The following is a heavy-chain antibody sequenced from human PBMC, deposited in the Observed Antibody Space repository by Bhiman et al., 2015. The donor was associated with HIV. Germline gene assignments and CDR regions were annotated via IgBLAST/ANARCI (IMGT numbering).Heavy chain of an antibody. D-gene: IGHD1-7*01. Sequence: EVQLLESGGGLVQPGGSLRLSCAGSGFSFSSYALSWVRQAPGKGLEWVSSISSSSSYIYYADSVKGRFTISRDNAKNSLYLQMNSLRAEDTAVYYCAREPGGTTQGRFDYWGQGTLVTVSS. V-gene: IGHV3-21*03. J-gene: IGHJ4*02. CDR1: GFSFSSYA. CDR2: ISSSSSYI. CDR3: AREPGGTTQGRFDY.